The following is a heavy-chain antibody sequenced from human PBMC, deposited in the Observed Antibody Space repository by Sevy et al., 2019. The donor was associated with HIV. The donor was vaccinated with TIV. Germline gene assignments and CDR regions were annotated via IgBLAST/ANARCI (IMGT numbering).Heavy chain of an antibody. V-gene: IGHV3-7*01. Sequence: GGSLRLSCAASGFTFSSYWMTWVRQAPGKGLEWVANIKQDGSDEYYVDSVKGRFTISRDNAKNSLYLQMNSLRGEDTAVYYCARSRGWRDAFDIWGQVTMVTVSS. CDR3: ARSRGWRDAFDI. CDR2: IKQDGSDE. CDR1: GFTFSSYW. J-gene: IGHJ3*02. D-gene: IGHD3-10*01.